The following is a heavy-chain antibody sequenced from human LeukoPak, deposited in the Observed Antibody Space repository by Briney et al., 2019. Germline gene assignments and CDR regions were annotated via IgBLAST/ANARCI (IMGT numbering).Heavy chain of an antibody. CDR2: ISSSSSYI. D-gene: IGHD1-26*01. CDR1: GFTFSSYS. V-gene: IGHV3-21*01. CDR3: AREMGALSGAFDI. Sequence: GGSLRLSCAASGFTFSSYSMNWVRQAPGEGLEWVSSISSSSSYIYYADSVKGRFTISRDNAKNSLYLQMNSLRAEDTAVYYCAREMGALSGAFDIWGQGTMVTVSS. J-gene: IGHJ3*02.